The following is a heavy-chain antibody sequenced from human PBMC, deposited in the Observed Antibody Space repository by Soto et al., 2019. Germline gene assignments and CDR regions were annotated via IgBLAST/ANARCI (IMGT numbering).Heavy chain of an antibody. CDR3: ARYRSLAP. Sequence: GGSLRLSCADSGFILRNYWMSWVRQAPGMGLQWVASIKEDVSEKYYVDPVKGRFTISRENAKNSLYLQMNSLRAEDTAVYYCARYRSLAPWGQGILVTVSS. CDR1: GFILRNYW. J-gene: IGHJ5*02. D-gene: IGHD3-16*02. CDR2: IKEDVSEK. V-gene: IGHV3-7*03.